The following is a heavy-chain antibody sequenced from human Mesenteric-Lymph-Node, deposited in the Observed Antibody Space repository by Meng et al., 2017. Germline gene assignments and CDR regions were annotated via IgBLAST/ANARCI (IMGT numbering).Heavy chain of an antibody. CDR2: ISGSGGST. D-gene: IGHD6-13*01. CDR3: ARDPGKGSSWYYPYYYYYGMDV. J-gene: IGHJ6*02. CDR1: GFTFSSYA. V-gene: IGHV3-23*01. Sequence: GESLKISCAASGFTFSSYAMSWVRQAPGKGLEWVSAISGSGGSTYYADSVKGRFTISRDNAKNSLYLQMNSLRAEDTAVYYCARDPGKGSSWYYPYYYYYGMDVWGQGTTVTVSS.